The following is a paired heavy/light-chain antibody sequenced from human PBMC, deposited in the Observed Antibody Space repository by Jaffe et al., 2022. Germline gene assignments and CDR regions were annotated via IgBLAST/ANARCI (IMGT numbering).Heavy chain of an antibody. V-gene: IGHV3-23*01. CDR1: GFTFSSYA. D-gene: IGHD3-3*01. Sequence: EVQLLESGGGLVQPGGSLRLSCAASGFTFSSYAMSWVRQAPGKGLEWVSVIRGSGGATYYADSVKGRFTISRDNSKNTMYLQMNSLRAEDTAVYYCAKDRVDFWNGYYAFDMWGQGTMVTVSS. J-gene: IGHJ3*02. CDR2: IRGSGGAT. CDR3: AKDRVDFWNGYYAFDM.
Light chain of an antibody. V-gene: IGLV8-61*01. CDR3: VLYMGSGIYV. J-gene: IGLJ1*01. CDR1: SGSVSTSHY. CDR2: STN. Sequence: QTVVTQEPSFSVSPGGTVTLTCGLSSGSVSTSHYPSWYQQTPGQAPRTLIHSTNSRSSGVPDRFSGSILGNKAALTITGAQADDESDYYCVLYMGSGIYVFGTGTKVTVL.